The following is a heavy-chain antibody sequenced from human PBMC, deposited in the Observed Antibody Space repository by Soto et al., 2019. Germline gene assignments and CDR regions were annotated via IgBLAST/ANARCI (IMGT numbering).Heavy chain of an antibody. J-gene: IGHJ4*02. Sequence: QVQLQESGPGLVKPSETLSLTCTVSGDSIIPYYWSWIRQPPGKGLEWIGYIYFNGSTNYNPSRKSRVTISVDTSKNQFSLKLSSVTATDTAVYYCARGRVGELFQPYCFDYWGQGTLVPVSS. CDR1: GDSIIPYY. CDR3: ARGRVGELFQPYCFDY. V-gene: IGHV4-59*08. D-gene: IGHD3-10*01. CDR2: IYFNGST.